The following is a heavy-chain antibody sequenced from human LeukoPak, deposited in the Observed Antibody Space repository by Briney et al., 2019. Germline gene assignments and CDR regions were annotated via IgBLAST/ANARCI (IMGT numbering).Heavy chain of an antibody. D-gene: IGHD1-7*01. CDR1: GGSLSSTNYY. Sequence: SETLSLTCTVSGGSLSSTNYYWGWIRQPPGKGLEWIGSVSYSGSTYYNPSLQDRITILVDTSKNQFPLRLTSVTAADAAVYYCARHEWNYVTYFDFWGQGTRVTVSS. V-gene: IGHV4-39*01. CDR3: ARHEWNYVTYFDF. CDR2: VSYSGST. J-gene: IGHJ4*02.